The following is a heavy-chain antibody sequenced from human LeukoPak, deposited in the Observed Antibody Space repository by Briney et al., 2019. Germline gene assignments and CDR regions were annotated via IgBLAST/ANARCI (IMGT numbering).Heavy chain of an antibody. D-gene: IGHD2-2*01. CDR1: GGYISSYY. V-gene: IGHV4-59*01. CDR3: ALGDCSSTSCYVFDY. CDR2: IFNSGST. J-gene: IGHJ4*02. Sequence: PSETLSLTCTVSGGYISSYYWSWIRQPPGKGLEWIGYIFNSGSTNYNPSLKSRVTISVDTSKNQFSLKLSSVTAADTAVYFCALGDCSSTSCYVFDYWGQGTLVTVFS.